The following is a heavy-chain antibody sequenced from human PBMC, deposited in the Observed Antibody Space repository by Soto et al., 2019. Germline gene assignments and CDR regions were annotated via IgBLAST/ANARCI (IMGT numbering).Heavy chain of an antibody. CDR1: GFSLSTTRVG. D-gene: IGHD6-19*01. Sequence: QITLKESGPPLVKPTQTLTLTCTFSGFSLSTTRVGVGWIRQPPGKALEWLALIYWDDDKRYSPFLKSRLTITKDTSKNQVVLTITNMDPMDTATYFCAHTLVAGLGYYFDYWGQGTLVTVSS. CDR3: AHTLVAGLGYYFDY. V-gene: IGHV2-5*02. J-gene: IGHJ4*02. CDR2: IYWDDDK.